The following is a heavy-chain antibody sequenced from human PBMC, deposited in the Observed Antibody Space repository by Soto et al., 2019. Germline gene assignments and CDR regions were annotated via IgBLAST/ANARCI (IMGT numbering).Heavy chain of an antibody. J-gene: IGHJ4*02. V-gene: IGHV4-30-4*01. CDR1: GGSVTSDEDN. CDR3: ATESGSTYGYFDH. CDR2: IPNSGST. Sequence: SESLSLTCTVSGGSVTSDEDNWPWIRQSPWRCLECIVYIPNSGSTGYDPSLKTRLSMSVDRSKTQFTLRLTSVTAADTAVYFCATESGSTYGYFDHWGQGTQVTVS. D-gene: IGHD5-18*01.